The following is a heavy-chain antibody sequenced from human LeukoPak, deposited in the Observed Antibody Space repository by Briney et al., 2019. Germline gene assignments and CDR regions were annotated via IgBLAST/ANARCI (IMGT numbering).Heavy chain of an antibody. CDR3: ARDPGVGADNPFDY. J-gene: IGHJ4*02. CDR1: GYTFTSYG. V-gene: IGHV1-18*01. D-gene: IGHD1-26*01. CDR2: ISAYNGNT. Sequence: GASVKVSCKASGYTFTSYGISWVRQAPGQGLEWMGWISAYNGNTNYAQKPQGRVTMTTDTSTSTAYMELRSLRSDDTAVYYCARDPGVGADNPFDYWGQGTLVTVSS.